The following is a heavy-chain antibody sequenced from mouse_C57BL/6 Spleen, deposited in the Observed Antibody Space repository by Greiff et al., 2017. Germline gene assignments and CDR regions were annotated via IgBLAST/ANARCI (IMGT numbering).Heavy chain of an antibody. J-gene: IGHJ3*01. CDR2: IGPSDSYT. V-gene: IGHV1-50*01. CDR1: GYTFTSYW. D-gene: IGHD1-1*01. CDR3: ARCLTTVVATGFAY. Sequence: VQLQQSGAELVKPGASVKLSCKASGYTFTSYWMQWVKQRPGQGLEWIGEIGPSDSYTNYKQKVKGKSTLTVDTSSSTAYMQLSSLTSEDSAVYYCARCLTTVVATGFAYWGQGTLVTVSA.